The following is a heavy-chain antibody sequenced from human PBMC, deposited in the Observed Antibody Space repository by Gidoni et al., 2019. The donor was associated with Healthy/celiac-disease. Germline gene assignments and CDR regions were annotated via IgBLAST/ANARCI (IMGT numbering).Heavy chain of an antibody. CDR3: ARDNDFWSGYLHYNYYYYGMDV. CDR1: GYTFTSYG. Sequence: QVQLVQSGAEVKKPGAAVKVSCKASGYTFTSYGIRWVRQAPGQGLEWMGWISAYNGNTNYAQKLQGRVTMTTDTSTSTAYMELRSLRSDDTAVYYCARDNDFWSGYLHYNYYYYGMDVWGQGTTVTVSS. V-gene: IGHV1-18*01. D-gene: IGHD3-3*01. CDR2: ISAYNGNT. J-gene: IGHJ6*02.